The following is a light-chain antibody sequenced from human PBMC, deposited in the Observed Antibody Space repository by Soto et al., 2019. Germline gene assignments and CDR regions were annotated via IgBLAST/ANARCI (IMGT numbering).Light chain of an antibody. CDR2: GAS. Sequence: EIVLTQSPGTLSLSPGERATLSCRASQSVSSNYLAWYQQKLGQAPRLLIYGASSRATGIPDRFSGSGSGTEFTLTISRLEPEDFAVYYCQQYGSSPQTFGQGTKVEIK. J-gene: IGKJ1*01. V-gene: IGKV3-20*01. CDR1: QSVSSNY. CDR3: QQYGSSPQT.